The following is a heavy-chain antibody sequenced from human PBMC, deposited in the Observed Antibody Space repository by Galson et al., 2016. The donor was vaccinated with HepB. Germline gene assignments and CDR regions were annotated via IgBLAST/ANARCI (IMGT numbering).Heavy chain of an antibody. J-gene: IGHJ4*02. CDR2: ISGSGGTT. CDR1: GFTFSNFA. V-gene: IGHV3-23*01. CDR3: AKARGAYSVYANVDS. Sequence: SLRLSCAASGFTFSNFAMTWVRQPPGKGLEWVSAISGSGGTTYYVDSVKGRFTISRDNSKNTLYLQMNSLRAEDTAVYYCAKARGAYSVYANVDSWGQGTLVTVSS. D-gene: IGHD5/OR15-5a*01.